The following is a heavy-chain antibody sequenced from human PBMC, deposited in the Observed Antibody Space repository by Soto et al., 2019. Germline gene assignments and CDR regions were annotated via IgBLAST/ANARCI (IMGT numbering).Heavy chain of an antibody. D-gene: IGHD3-22*01. Sequence: SETLSLTCTVSGGSISSYYWSWIRQPPGKGLEWIGNIYYSGSTNYNPSLKSRVTISVDTSKNQFSLKLSSVTAADTAVYYCALGRDYYDSSGYYSVPPIDYWGQGTLVTVSS. CDR3: ALGRDYYDSSGYYSVPPIDY. V-gene: IGHV4-59*01. J-gene: IGHJ4*02. CDR2: IYYSGST. CDR1: GGSISSYY.